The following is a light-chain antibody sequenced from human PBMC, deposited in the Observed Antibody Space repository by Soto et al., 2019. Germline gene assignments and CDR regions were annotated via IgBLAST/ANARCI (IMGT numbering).Light chain of an antibody. V-gene: IGKV3-15*01. J-gene: IGKJ4*01. CDR3: QTYYRVPLT. CDR1: RSVSSN. CDR2: WAS. Sequence: EVVMTQSPATLSVSPGERVTLSCRASRSVSSNLAWFQQKVGQPPKLLIRWASTRESGVPDRFSASGSATDFTLTINSLQAEDVAVYYCQTYYRVPLTFGGGTKVDIK.